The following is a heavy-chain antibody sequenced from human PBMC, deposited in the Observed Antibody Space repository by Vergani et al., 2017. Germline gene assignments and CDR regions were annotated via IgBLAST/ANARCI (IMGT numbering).Heavy chain of an antibody. CDR2: IWYDGSNK. V-gene: IGHV3-33*08. Sequence: QVQLVESGGGVVQPGRSLRLSCAASGFTFSSYAMHWVRQAPGKGLEWVAVIWYDGSNKYYADSVKGRFTISRDNSKNTLYLQMNSLRAEDTAVYYCAGDLAAAAGTDAFDIWGQGTMVTVSS. J-gene: IGHJ3*02. CDR1: GFTFSSYA. D-gene: IGHD6-13*01. CDR3: AGDLAAAAGTDAFDI.